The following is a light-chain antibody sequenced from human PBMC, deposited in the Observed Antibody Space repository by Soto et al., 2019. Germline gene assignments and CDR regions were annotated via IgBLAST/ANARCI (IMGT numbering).Light chain of an antibody. J-gene: IGKJ4*01. CDR1: QNINNK. CDR2: DPS. Sequence: EIVVTQSPATLSLSPGQRATLSCRTSQNINNKLVWYQQKPGQAPRLLIYDPSTRATGIQARFSGSGSGTEFTLTISSLQSEDFAVYFCQHSNHWPLTFGRGTKVEI. V-gene: IGKV3-15*01. CDR3: QHSNHWPLT.